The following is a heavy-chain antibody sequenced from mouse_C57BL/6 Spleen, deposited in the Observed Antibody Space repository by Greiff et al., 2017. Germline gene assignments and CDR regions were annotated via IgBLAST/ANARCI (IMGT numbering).Heavy chain of an antibody. D-gene: IGHD2-10*02. CDR3: SKLSISFAY. J-gene: IGHJ3*01. V-gene: IGHV1-69*01. Sequence: QVQLQQPGAELVMPGASVKLSCKASGYTFTSYWMHWVKQRPGQGLEWIGEIDPSDSYTNYNQKFKGKSTLTVDKSSSTAYMQLSSLTSEDSAVYYCSKLSISFAYWGQGTLVTVSA. CDR1: GYTFTSYW. CDR2: IDPSDSYT.